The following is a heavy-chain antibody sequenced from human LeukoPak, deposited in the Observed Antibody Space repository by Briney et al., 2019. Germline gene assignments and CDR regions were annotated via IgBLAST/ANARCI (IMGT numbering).Heavy chain of an antibody. CDR2: IYYSGST. J-gene: IGHJ5*02. Sequence: PSETLSLTCTVSGGPISSYYWSWIRQPPGKGLEWIGYIYYSGSTNYNPSLKSRVTISVDTSKNQFSLKLSSVTAADTAVYYCARLDYRGARWFDPWGQGTLVTVSS. CDR3: ARLDYRGARWFDP. V-gene: IGHV4-59*01. D-gene: IGHD4-11*01. CDR1: GGPISSYY.